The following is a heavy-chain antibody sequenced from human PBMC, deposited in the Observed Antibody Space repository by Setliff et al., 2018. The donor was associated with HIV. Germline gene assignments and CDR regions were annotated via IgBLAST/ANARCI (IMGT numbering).Heavy chain of an antibody. D-gene: IGHD1-1*01. V-gene: IGHV1-2*02. CDR2: INPNSGGT. CDR3: ARGINWFAPFDY. CDR1: GYTFTGYY. Sequence: ASVKVSCKASGYTFTGYYMHWVRQAPGQGLEWMGWINPNSGGTNYAQKFQGRVTMIRDTSITTAYMELSRLTSDDTAVYFCARGINWFAPFDYWGQGTLVTVSS. J-gene: IGHJ4*01.